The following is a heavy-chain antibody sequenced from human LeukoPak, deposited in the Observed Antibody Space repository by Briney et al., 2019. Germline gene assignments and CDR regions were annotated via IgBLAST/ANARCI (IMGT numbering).Heavy chain of an antibody. D-gene: IGHD6-13*01. CDR3: ATDPYSSSWYSSLDY. Sequence: ASVKVSCKVSGYTLTELSMHWVRQAPGKGLEWMGGFDPEDGETIYAQKFQGRVTMTEDTSTDTAYMELSSLRSEDTAVYYCATDPYSSSWYSSLDYWGQGTLVTVSS. CDR1: GYTLTELS. V-gene: IGHV1-24*01. J-gene: IGHJ4*02. CDR2: FDPEDGET.